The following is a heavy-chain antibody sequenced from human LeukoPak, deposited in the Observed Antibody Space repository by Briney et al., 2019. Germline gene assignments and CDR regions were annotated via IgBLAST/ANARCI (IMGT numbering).Heavy chain of an antibody. Sequence: ASVKVSCKASGYTFTGYYMHWVRQAPGQGLEWMGWINPNSGGTNYAQKFQGRVTMTRDTPISTAYMELSRLRSDDTAVYYCARDSFGSWYWFDPWGQGTLVTVSS. D-gene: IGHD6-13*01. CDR2: INPNSGGT. V-gene: IGHV1-2*02. CDR1: GYTFTGYY. CDR3: ARDSFGSWYWFDP. J-gene: IGHJ5*02.